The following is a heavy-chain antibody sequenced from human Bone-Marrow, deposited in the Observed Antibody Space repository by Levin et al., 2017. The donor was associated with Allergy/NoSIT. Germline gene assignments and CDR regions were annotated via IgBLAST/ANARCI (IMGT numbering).Heavy chain of an antibody. Sequence: PSETLSLTCTVSGGSTVSYYWSWIRQPPGKGLEWIGRVYYRGDTGYNPSLKGRVTISLDTSKNQFSLDVKSVTAADPGVYFCAREQSDFDFYFYGLDVWGQGTTVTVSS. J-gene: IGHJ6*02. D-gene: IGHD2-21*02. CDR2: VYYRGDT. V-gene: IGHV4-59*01. CDR3: AREQSDFDFYFYGLDV. CDR1: GGSTVSYY.